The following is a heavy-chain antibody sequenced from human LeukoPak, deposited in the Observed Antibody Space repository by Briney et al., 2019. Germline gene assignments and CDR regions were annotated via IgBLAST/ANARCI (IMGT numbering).Heavy chain of an antibody. V-gene: IGHV3-7*01. CDR1: GFTFSNYA. Sequence: PGGSLRLSCAASGFTFSNYAMHWVRQAPGKGLEWVANIKQDGSEKYYMDSVKGRFNISRDNAKNSLYLQMNGLRAEDTAVYYCARDRRPFYKLGPYFDYWGQGALVTVSS. CDR3: ARDRRPFYKLGPYFDY. J-gene: IGHJ4*02. D-gene: IGHD2/OR15-2a*01. CDR2: IKQDGSEK.